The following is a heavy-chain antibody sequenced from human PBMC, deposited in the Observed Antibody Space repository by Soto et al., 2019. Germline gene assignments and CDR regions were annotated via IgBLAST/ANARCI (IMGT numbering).Heavy chain of an antibody. V-gene: IGHV1-2*02. CDR1: GYTFTGYY. CDR3: ARYYYDSSGSNWFDP. J-gene: IGHJ5*02. D-gene: IGHD3-22*01. Sequence: ASVKVSCKASGYTFTGYYIHWVRQAPGQGLEWMGWINPNSGGTNYAQKFQGRVTMTRDTSISTAYMELSRLRSDDTAVYYCARYYYDSSGSNWFDPWGQGTLVTVSS. CDR2: INPNSGGT.